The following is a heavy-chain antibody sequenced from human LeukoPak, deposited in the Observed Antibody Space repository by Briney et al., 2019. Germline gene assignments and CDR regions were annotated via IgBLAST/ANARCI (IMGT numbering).Heavy chain of an antibody. Sequence: GASVKVSCKASGGTFSSYAISWVRQAPGQGLEWMGGIIPILDTAVYAQKFQGRVTVTADESTSTAYMDLSSLTSEDTAVYYCARDNIRGGKGIAAAGGYYWGQGTLVTVSS. J-gene: IGHJ4*02. D-gene: IGHD6-13*01. CDR1: GGTFSSYA. CDR3: ARDNIRGGKGIAAAGGYY. V-gene: IGHV1-69*13. CDR2: IIPILDTA.